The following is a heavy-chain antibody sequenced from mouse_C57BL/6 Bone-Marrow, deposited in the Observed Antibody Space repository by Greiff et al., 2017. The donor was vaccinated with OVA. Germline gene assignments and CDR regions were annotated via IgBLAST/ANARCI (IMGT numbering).Heavy chain of an antibody. CDR1: GYAFTNYL. CDR3: AREIRYAMDY. Sequence: VQLQESGAELVRPGTSVKVSCKASGYAFTNYLIEWVKQRPGQGLEWIGVINPGSGGTNYNEKFKGKATLTADKSSSTAYMQLSSLTFEDSAVYFCAREIRYAMDYWGQGTSVTVSS. D-gene: IGHD2-4*01. J-gene: IGHJ4*01. V-gene: IGHV1-54*01. CDR2: INPGSGGT.